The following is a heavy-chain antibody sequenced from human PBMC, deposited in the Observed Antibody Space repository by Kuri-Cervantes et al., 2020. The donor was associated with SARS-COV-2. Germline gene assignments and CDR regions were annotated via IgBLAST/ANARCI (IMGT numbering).Heavy chain of an antibody. CDR1: GYTFTMFS. CDR2: INTANGNT. D-gene: IGHD5-12*01. Sequence: VSVKVSCKASGYTFTMFSIHWVRQAPGQRPEWMGWINTANGNTKYSQKFQGRVTISRDTSATTAYMELSSLRSEDTAVYYCARVPRGAVLDYFDYWGQGTLVTVSS. J-gene: IGHJ4*02. V-gene: IGHV1-3*04. CDR3: ARVPRGAVLDYFDY.